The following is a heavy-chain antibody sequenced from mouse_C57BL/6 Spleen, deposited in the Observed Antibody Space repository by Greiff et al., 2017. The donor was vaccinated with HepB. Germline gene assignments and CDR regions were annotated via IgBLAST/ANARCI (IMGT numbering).Heavy chain of an antibody. V-gene: IGHV5-4*01. D-gene: IGHD2-5*01. CDR3: AREAIVTTRYFDY. CDR2: ISDGGSYT. J-gene: IGHJ2*01. CDR1: GFTFSSYA. Sequence: DVKLVESGGGLVKPGGSLKLSCAASGFTFSSYAMSWVRQTPEKRLEWVATISDGGSYTYYPDNVKGRFTISRDNAKNNLYLQMSHLKSEDTAMYYCAREAIVTTRYFDYWGQGTTLTVSS.